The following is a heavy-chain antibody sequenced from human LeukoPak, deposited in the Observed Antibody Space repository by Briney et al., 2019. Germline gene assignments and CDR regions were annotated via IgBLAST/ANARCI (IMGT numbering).Heavy chain of an antibody. CDR1: GYIFTGQY. J-gene: IGHJ4*02. Sequence: ASVKVSCKASGYIFTGQYMHWVRQAPGQGLEWMGWINPKSGDTKYAQKFQGRVTMTRDTSISTAYVELSRLRSDDTAVCYCARDARYSSGWYMETPPDYWGQGTLVTVSS. D-gene: IGHD6-19*01. CDR3: ARDARYSSGWYMETPPDY. V-gene: IGHV1-2*02. CDR2: INPKSGDT.